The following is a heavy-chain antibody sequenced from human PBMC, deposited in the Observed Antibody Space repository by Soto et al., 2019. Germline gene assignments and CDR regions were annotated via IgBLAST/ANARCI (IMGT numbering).Heavy chain of an antibody. V-gene: IGHV4-31*03. J-gene: IGHJ6*02. Sequence: PSETLSLTCTVSGGSITSGGYYWSWTRQHPGKGLEWIGYIYYSGTTYYNPSLKSRVSISEDTSKNQFFLKLSSVTAADTAVYYCARVPGGGRQGSIIPSYNFGMDVWGQGTTVTVSS. D-gene: IGHD1-1*01. CDR2: IYYSGTT. CDR3: ARVPGGGRQGSIIPSYNFGMDV. CDR1: GGSITSGGYY.